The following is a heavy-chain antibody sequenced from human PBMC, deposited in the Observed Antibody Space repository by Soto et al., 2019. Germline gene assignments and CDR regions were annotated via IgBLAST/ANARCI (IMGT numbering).Heavy chain of an antibody. V-gene: IGHV4-61*01. CDR1: GLSVTSDSY. CDR2: AYYRGGT. CDR3: TRLFRIPWLDDAFDI. J-gene: IGHJ3*02. D-gene: IGHD5-12*01. Sequence: SETLSLTCTVSGLSVTSDSYWSWIRQAPGKGLEWIGYAYYRGGTRYNPSLKSRLTISVDTSKNQFSLSLSSVTPTDTAMYYCTRLFRIPWLDDAFDIWGQGTMVTVSS.